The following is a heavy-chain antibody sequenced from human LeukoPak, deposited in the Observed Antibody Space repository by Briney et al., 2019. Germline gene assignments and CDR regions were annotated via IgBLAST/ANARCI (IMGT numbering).Heavy chain of an antibody. J-gene: IGHJ4*02. D-gene: IGHD3-10*01. V-gene: IGHV3-49*04. CDR3: TRGQLYPYGPEFDY. CDR1: GFTFGDYN. CDR2: IKSKTHGGTT. Sequence: PGGSLRLSCIASGFTFGDYNMNWVRQAPGKGLEWVGCIKSKTHGGTTDYAASVEGRFTMSRGDSKSIAYLQMTSLKSEDTAVYYCTRGQLYPYGPEFDYWGQGTLVTVSS.